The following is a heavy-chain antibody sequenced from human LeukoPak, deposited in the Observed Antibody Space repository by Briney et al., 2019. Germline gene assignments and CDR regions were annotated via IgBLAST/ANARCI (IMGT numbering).Heavy chain of an antibody. V-gene: IGHV4-34*01. D-gene: IGHD4-23*01. CDR1: GGSISGYY. Sequence: PSETLSLTCTVSGGSISGYYWSWIRQPPGKGLEWIGEINHSGSTNYNPSLKSRVTISVDTSKNQFSLKLSSVTAADTAVYYCARDGYGGNDGGYWGQGTLVTVSS. CDR3: ARDGYGGNDGGY. J-gene: IGHJ4*02. CDR2: INHSGST.